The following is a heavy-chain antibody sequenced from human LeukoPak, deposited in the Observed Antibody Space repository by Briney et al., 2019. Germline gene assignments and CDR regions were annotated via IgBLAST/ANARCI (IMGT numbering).Heavy chain of an antibody. Sequence: GGSLRLSCAASGFTFSSYAMHWVRQAPGKGLEWVAVISYDGSNKYYADSVKGRFTISRDNSKNTLYLQMNSLRAEDTAVYYCARETDIVVVPAAMGAFDIWGQGTMVTLSS. CDR3: ARETDIVVVPAAMGAFDI. CDR2: ISYDGSNK. CDR1: GFTFSSYA. D-gene: IGHD2-2*01. J-gene: IGHJ3*02. V-gene: IGHV3-30*01.